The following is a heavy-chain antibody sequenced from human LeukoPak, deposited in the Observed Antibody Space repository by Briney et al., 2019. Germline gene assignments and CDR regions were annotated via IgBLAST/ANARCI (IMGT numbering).Heavy chain of an antibody. CDR2: IYHSGST. J-gene: IGHJ4*02. Sequence: ASETLSLTCSVSGGSISNGAYYRSWIRQHPGKGLEWIGYIYHSGSTYYNPSLKSRVAISVDTSKNQFSVRLSSVTAADTAVYYCARQGRQLVSYWGQGTLVTVSS. D-gene: IGHD6-13*01. CDR1: GGSISNGAYY. CDR3: ARQGRQLVSY. V-gene: IGHV4-31*03.